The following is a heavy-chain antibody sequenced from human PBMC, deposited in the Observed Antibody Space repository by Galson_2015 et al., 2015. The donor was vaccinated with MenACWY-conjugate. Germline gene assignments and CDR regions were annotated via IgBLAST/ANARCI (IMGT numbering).Heavy chain of an antibody. CDR1: GFTVSSNY. J-gene: IGHJ3*02. CDR2: IYSGGST. D-gene: IGHD2-2*02. Sequence: SLRLSCAASGFTVSSNYMSWVRQAPGKGLEWVSIIYSGGSTNYVDSVKGRFTISRDDSKNTLYLQMNSLRAEDTAVYYCARRTPCSSTNCYIKGAFDIWGQGTMVTVSS. V-gene: IGHV3-53*01. CDR3: ARRTPCSSTNCYIKGAFDI.